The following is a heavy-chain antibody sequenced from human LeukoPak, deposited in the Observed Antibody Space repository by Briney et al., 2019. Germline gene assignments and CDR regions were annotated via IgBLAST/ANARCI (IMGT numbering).Heavy chain of an antibody. CDR2: IFTSGNT. CDR3: ARWGEHSALRVYAFDI. D-gene: IGHD3-10*01. CDR1: GHSITSGSYY. V-gene: IGHV4-61*02. J-gene: IGHJ3*02. Sequence: SDTLSLTCTVSGHSITSGSYYWTWLRQPAGKGLERIGRIFTSGNTNYNPSLNSRVTFTVDTSKNQFSLKLSSVTAADTAVYYCARWGEHSALRVYAFDIWGQGTVVTVSS.